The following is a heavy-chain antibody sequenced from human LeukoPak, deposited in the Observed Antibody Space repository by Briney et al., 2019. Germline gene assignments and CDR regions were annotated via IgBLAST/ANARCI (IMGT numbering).Heavy chain of an antibody. CDR2: INHSGST. J-gene: IGHJ4*02. V-gene: IGHV4-34*01. Sequence: PSETLSLTCTVSGGSISSYYWSWIRQPPGKGLEWIGEINHSGSTNYNPSLKSRVTISVDTSKNQFSLKLSSVTAADTAVYYCAGDPQYYYDSSGYYDVYWGQGTLVTVSS. CDR3: AGDPQYYYDSSGYYDVY. D-gene: IGHD3-22*01. CDR1: GGSISSYY.